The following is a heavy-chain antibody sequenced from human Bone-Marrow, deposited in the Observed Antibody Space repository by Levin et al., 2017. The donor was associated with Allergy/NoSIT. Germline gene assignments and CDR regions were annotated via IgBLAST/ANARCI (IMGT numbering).Heavy chain of an antibody. CDR1: GFTFSSYA. V-gene: IGHV3-30-3*01. CDR2: ISYDGSNK. CDR3: ASPLWFGELLSFDY. Sequence: GGSLRLSCAASGFTFSSYAMHWVRQAPGKGLEWVAVISYDGSNKYYADSVKGRFTISRDNSKNTLYLQMNSLRAEDTAVYYCASPLWFGELLSFDYWGQGTLVTVSS. D-gene: IGHD3-10*01. J-gene: IGHJ4*02.